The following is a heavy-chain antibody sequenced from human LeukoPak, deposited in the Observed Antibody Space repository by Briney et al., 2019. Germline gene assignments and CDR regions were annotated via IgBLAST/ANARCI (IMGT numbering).Heavy chain of an antibody. V-gene: IGHV3-30*18. CDR1: GFTFSSYG. CDR2: ISYDGSNK. Sequence: PGRSLRLSCAASGFTFSSYGMHWVRQAPGKGLEWVAVISYDGSNKYYADSVKGRFTISRDNSKNTLYLQMNSLRAEDTAVYYCAKDTGDGYNYYYFDYWGQGTLVTISS. J-gene: IGHJ4*02. CDR3: AKDTGDGYNYYYFDY. D-gene: IGHD5-24*01.